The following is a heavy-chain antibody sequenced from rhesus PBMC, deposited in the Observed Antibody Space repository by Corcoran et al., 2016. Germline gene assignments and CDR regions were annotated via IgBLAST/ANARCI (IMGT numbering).Heavy chain of an antibody. CDR1: GFTCSSYG. D-gene: IGHD3-28*01. CDR2: ISNGDGST. Sequence: DVQLVESGGGLVQPGGSLRLSCAASGFTCSSYGMSWVRQAPGKGREWGSYISNGDGSTYNAVSVEGRFTISRDNSKSTLSLQMNSLRAEDTAVYYCAKGRYYYDSGYYKPFDYWGQGVLVTVSS. V-gene: IGHV3S5*01. CDR3: AKGRYYYDSGYYKPFDY. J-gene: IGHJ4*01.